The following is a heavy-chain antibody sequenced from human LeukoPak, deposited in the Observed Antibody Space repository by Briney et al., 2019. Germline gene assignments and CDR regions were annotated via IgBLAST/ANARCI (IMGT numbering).Heavy chain of an antibody. Sequence: PGGSLRLSCAASGFTFSSYAMHWVRQAPGKGLEWVAVISYDGSNKYYADSVKGRFTISRDNSKNTLYLQMNSLRAEDTAVYYCARDPKGYSSSGGWFDPWGQGTLVTVSS. D-gene: IGHD6-13*01. V-gene: IGHV3-30-3*01. J-gene: IGHJ5*02. CDR3: ARDPKGYSSSGGWFDP. CDR2: ISYDGSNK. CDR1: GFTFSSYA.